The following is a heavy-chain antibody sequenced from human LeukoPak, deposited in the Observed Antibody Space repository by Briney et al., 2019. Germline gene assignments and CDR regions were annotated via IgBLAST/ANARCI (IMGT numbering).Heavy chain of an antibody. V-gene: IGHV3-30-3*01. J-gene: IGHJ4*02. CDR1: GFTFSSYA. D-gene: IGHD3-10*02. CDR2: TSYDGSNK. CDR3: ARDPSCSAYYFDY. Sequence: WGSRRPSCAAAGFTFSSYAMHWVRQAPGKGLDWVAVTSYDGSNKYYADYVKGRFTISRDNSQTTLYLQMNSLRAEDTAVYYCARDPSCSAYYFDYWGQGNLVTVSS.